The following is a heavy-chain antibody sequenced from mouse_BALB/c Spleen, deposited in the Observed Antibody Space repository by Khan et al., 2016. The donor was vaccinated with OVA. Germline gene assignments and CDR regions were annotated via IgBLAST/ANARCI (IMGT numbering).Heavy chain of an antibody. Sequence: EVELVESGPELMKPGASVKISCKASGYSFTTYYIHWVMQSHGKSLEWIGYIDPFSGGTTYNQKFKGKATLTVDKSSSTACIHLSNLTSEDSAVYYCTRHGYVAWFTYWGQGTLVTVSA. CDR2: IDPFSGGT. CDR3: TRHGYVAWFTY. CDR1: GYSFTTYY. V-gene: IGHV1S135*01. D-gene: IGHD2-2*01. J-gene: IGHJ3*01.